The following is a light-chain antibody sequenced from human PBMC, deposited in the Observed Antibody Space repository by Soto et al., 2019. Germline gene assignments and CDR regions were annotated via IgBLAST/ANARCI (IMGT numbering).Light chain of an antibody. Sequence: DIPMTQSPSTLSASEGDRVTITCRASQNINTWLAWYQQKPGKAPYLLIYKASNLQSGVPSRFSGSASGTEFTLTISSLQPDDIATYYCQQYETYPLTYGGGTKVEI. CDR1: QNINTW. J-gene: IGKJ4*01. V-gene: IGKV1-5*03. CDR2: KAS. CDR3: QQYETYPLT.